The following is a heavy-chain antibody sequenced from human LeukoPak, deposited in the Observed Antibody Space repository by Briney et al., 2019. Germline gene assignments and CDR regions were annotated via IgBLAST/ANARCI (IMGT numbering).Heavy chain of an antibody. J-gene: IGHJ3*02. CDR3: ASQTDAFDI. CDR1: GFTFDDYA. Sequence: GGSLRLSCAASGFTFDDYAMNWVRQAPGKGLEWVSTISTSGSSTYYADSVKGRFTISRDNSKNTLYLQMNSLRAEDTAVYYCASQTDAFDIWGQGTMVTVSS. CDR2: ISTSGSST. V-gene: IGHV3-23*01.